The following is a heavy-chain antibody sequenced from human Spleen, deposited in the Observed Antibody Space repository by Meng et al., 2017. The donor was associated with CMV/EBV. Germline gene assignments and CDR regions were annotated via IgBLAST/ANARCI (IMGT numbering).Heavy chain of an antibody. CDR2: IRFDGRKK. J-gene: IGHJ3*01. V-gene: IGHV3-30*02. Sequence: GGSLRLSCEAYGFNFRNNGMHWVRQAPGKGLEWVTFIRFDGRKKNYVDSVKGRFTIYKDTSKNTLYLEMNSLRAEDTALYYCAKDGGVPGTIEFAFDVWGQGTLVTVSS. CDR1: GFNFRNNG. D-gene: IGHD2-2*01. CDR3: AKDGGVPGTIEFAFDV.